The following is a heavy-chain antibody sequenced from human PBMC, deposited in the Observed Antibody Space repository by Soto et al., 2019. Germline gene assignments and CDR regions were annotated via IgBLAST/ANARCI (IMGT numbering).Heavy chain of an antibody. V-gene: IGHV4-59*03. D-gene: IGHD2-21*01. J-gene: IGHJ4*02. Sequence: SETLPVTCNVSGTHISRVYWSWIRQPTGAGLAWIGLIDYGGSVHXRPTFRSRATLSEDQSKNQFSLQLDSVTTADTAVYLCAGGRVIARFDYWGQGVVDTVSS. CDR3: AGGRVIARFDY. CDR1: GTHISRVY. CDR2: IDYGGSV.